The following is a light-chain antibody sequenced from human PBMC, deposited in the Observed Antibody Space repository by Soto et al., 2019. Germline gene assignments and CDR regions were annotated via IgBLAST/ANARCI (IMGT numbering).Light chain of an antibody. CDR2: DAS. J-gene: IGKJ1*01. Sequence: AIQLTQSPSSLSASVGDRVTITCRASQGISIALAWYQQKPGKAPKLLIYDASSLESGVPSRFSGSGSGTDFTLTISSLQPEDFATYYCQQFNSYWTFGQGTKVEIK. V-gene: IGKV1-13*02. CDR1: QGISIA. CDR3: QQFNSYWT.